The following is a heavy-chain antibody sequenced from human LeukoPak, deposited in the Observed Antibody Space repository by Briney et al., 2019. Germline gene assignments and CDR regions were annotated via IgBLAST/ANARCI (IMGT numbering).Heavy chain of an antibody. V-gene: IGHV1-2*02. Sequence: ASVKVSCKASGGTFSSYAISWVRQAPGQGLEWMGWINPNSGGTNYAQKFQGRVTMTRDTSISTAYMELSGLRSDDTAVYYCARGMVRGVITVAGAYWGQGTLVTVSS. CDR3: ARGMVRGVITVAGAY. J-gene: IGHJ4*02. D-gene: IGHD3-10*01. CDR1: GGTFSSYA. CDR2: INPNSGGT.